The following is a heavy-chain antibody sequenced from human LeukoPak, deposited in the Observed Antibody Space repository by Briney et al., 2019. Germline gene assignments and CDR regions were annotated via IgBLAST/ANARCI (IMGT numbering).Heavy chain of an antibody. V-gene: IGHV4-34*01. CDR2: INHSGST. D-gene: IGHD6-19*01. CDR3: ASSSGYSSGWYIY. J-gene: IGHJ4*02. Sequence: PSETLSLTCAVYGGSFSGYYWSWIRQPPGKGLEWIGEINHSGSTNYNPSLKSRVTIPVDTSKNQFSLKLSSVTAADTAVYYCASSSGYSSGWYIYWGQGTLVTVSS. CDR1: GGSFSGYY.